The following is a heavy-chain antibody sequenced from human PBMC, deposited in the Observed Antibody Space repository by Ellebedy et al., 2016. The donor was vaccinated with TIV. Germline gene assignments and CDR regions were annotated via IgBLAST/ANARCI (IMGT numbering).Heavy chain of an antibody. CDR1: GYTFTSYA. J-gene: IGHJ4*02. D-gene: IGHD1-26*01. CDR3: ARVGGSYLYHY. V-gene: IGHV1-3*01. CDR2: INAGNGNT. Sequence: ASVKVSXXASGYTFTSYAMHWVRQAPGQRLEWMGWINAGNGNTKYSQKFQGRVTITRDTSASTAYMELSSLRSEDTAVYYCARVGGSYLYHYWGQGTLVTVSS.